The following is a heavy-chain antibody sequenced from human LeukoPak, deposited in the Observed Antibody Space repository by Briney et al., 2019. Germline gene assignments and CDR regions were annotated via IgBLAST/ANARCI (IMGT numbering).Heavy chain of an antibody. CDR3: ARGYGSGSYYNTYYYYMDV. V-gene: IGHV4-34*01. D-gene: IGHD3-10*01. Sequence: SETLSLTCAVYGRSFSGYYWSWIRQPPGKGLEWIGEINHSGSTNYNPSLKSRVTISVDTSKNQFSLKLSSVTAADTAVYYCARGYGSGSYYNTYYYYMDVWGKGTTVTVSS. CDR1: GRSFSGYY. CDR2: INHSGST. J-gene: IGHJ6*03.